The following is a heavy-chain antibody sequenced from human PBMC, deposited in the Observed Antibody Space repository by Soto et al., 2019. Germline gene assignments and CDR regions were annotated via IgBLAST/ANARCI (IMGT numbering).Heavy chain of an antibody. CDR2: IDPSDSYT. CDR3: GGIAQITVRPSRDV. V-gene: IGHV5-10-1*03. D-gene: IGHD6-6*01. Sequence: EVQLVQSGAEVKKPGESLRISCKGSGYSFTSYWISWVRQMPGKGLEWMGRIDPSDSYTNYSPSFQGHVTISADKSISTASLQWSSLKASATAMFYCGGIAQITVRPSRDVGAKGPRVPVPS. J-gene: IGHJ6*04. CDR1: GYSFTSYW.